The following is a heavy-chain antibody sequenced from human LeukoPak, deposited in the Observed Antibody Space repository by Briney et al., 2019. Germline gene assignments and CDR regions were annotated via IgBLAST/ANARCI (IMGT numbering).Heavy chain of an antibody. D-gene: IGHD6-6*01. CDR2: LIPIFGTA. CDR1: GGTLSRYA. Sequence: SVQVSRKASGGTLSRYAISGVRQAPGQGLEWMGGLIPIFGTANYAQKFQGRVTITTDESTSTAYMELSSLRSEDTAVYYCARALRIAARPEYYYYMDVWGKGTTVTVSS. V-gene: IGHV1-69*05. CDR3: ARALRIAARPEYYYYMDV. J-gene: IGHJ6*03.